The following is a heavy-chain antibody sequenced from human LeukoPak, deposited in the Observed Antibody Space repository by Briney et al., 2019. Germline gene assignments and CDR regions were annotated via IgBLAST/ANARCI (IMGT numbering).Heavy chain of an antibody. V-gene: IGHV3-30*18. D-gene: IGHD6-19*01. CDR1: GFTFSSYG. CDR3: AKDTASSGWYGDFDY. J-gene: IGHJ4*02. CDR2: ISYDGSNK. Sequence: GGSLRLSCAASGFTFSSYGMHWVRQAPGKGLEWVAVISYDGSNKYYADSVKGRFTISRDNSKNSLYLQMNSLRAEDTALYYCAKDTASSGWYGDFDYWGQGTLVTVSS.